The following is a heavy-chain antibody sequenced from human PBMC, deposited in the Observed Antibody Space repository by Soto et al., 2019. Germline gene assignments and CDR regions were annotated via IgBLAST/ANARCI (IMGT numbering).Heavy chain of an antibody. Sequence: EVQLLESGGDLVQPGGSLRLSCAASGFTFSSYAMNWVRQAPGKGLEWVSAISGSGGNTFYADSVKGRFTISRDNSKNTLFLQMHSLRAEDTAIYYCVMLNRGSYSYHGMDVWGQGTTVTVSS. J-gene: IGHJ6*02. CDR3: VMLNRGSYSYHGMDV. V-gene: IGHV3-23*01. CDR2: ISGSGGNT. D-gene: IGHD1-26*01. CDR1: GFTFSSYA.